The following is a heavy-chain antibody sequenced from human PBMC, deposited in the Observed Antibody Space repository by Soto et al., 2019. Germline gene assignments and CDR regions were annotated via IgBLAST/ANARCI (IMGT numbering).Heavy chain of an antibody. CDR2: INPSGGST. CDR3: GRVRALRYFDWLFERYGMDV. J-gene: IGHJ6*02. CDR1: GYTFTSYY. Sequence: ASVKVSCKASGYTFTSYYMHWVRQAPGQGLEWMGIINPSGGSTSYAQKFQGRVTMTRDTSTSTVYMELSSLRSEDTAVYYCGRVRALRYFDWLFERYGMDVWGQGTTVTVSS. V-gene: IGHV1-46*03. D-gene: IGHD3-9*01.